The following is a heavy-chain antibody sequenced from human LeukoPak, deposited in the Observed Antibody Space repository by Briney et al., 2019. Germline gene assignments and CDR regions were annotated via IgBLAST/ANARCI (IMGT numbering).Heavy chain of an antibody. Sequence: ASVTVSCKASGYTFTGYYMHWVRQAPGQGLEWMGWINPNSGGTNYAQKFQGRFTMTTDTSTSTAYMELRSLRSDDTAVYYCARGEGSGSYYESDYWGQGTLVIVSS. CDR3: ARGEGSGSYYESDY. J-gene: IGHJ4*02. CDR1: GYTFTGYY. D-gene: IGHD3-10*01. CDR2: INPNSGGT. V-gene: IGHV1-2*02.